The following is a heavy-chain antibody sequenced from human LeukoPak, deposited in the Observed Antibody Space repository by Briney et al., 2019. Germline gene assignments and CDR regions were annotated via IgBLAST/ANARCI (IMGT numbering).Heavy chain of an antibody. CDR2: ISSSSSYI. J-gene: IGHJ5*02. V-gene: IGHV3-21*01. CDR1: GFTFSSYS. D-gene: IGHD2-2*01. Sequence: GGSLRLSCAASGFTFSSYSMNWVRQAPGKGLEWVSSISSSSSYIYYADSVKGRFTISRDNAKNSLYLQMNSLRAEDTAVYYFARDSVVVPAALKWFDPWGQGTLVTVSS. CDR3: ARDSVVVPAALKWFDP.